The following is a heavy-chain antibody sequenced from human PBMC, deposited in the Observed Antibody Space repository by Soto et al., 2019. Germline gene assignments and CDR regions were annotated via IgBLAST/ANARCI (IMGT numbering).Heavy chain of an antibody. CDR1: GGTFGSDA. Sequence: ASVKVSCKASGGTFGSDAITWVRQAPGQGLEWVGRIIPIFGATNYAQNLQGRVTISADKSTLTSYMELHSLTSDDTALYYCARDRTDSGYYTNWLDPWGQGTQVTVSS. CDR2: IIPIFGAT. D-gene: IGHD3-22*01. CDR3: ARDRTDSGYYTNWLDP. J-gene: IGHJ5*02. V-gene: IGHV1-69*06.